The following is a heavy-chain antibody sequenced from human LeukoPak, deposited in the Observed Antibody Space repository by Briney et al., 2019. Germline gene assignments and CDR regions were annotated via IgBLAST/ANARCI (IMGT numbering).Heavy chain of an antibody. CDR1: GGSISGYS. Sequence: SETLSLTCTVSGGSISGYSWTWIRQPPGQGLEWIGYFHNGRTTSYNPSLTGRVIISVDTAMDQISLKLNSVTAADTAVYYCARGHLGLSPWGQGTLVTVSS. CDR3: ARGHLGLSP. D-gene: IGHD3-10*01. V-gene: IGHV4-59*01. CDR2: FHNGRTT. J-gene: IGHJ5*02.